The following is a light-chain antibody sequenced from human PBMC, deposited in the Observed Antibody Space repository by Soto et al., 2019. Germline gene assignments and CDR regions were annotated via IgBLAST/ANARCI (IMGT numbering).Light chain of an antibody. CDR2: GSS. V-gene: IGKV3-20*01. CDR1: QSVSNNY. CDR3: PQYGSSPPYT. Sequence: EVVLTQSPGTLSLSPGERATLSCRASQSVSNNYFAWYQQKPGQAPRLLIFGSSDRATGIPDRFSGSGSGTDFTLTISRLEPEDFAVYYCPQYGSSPPYTFGQGTQLEIK. J-gene: IGKJ2*01.